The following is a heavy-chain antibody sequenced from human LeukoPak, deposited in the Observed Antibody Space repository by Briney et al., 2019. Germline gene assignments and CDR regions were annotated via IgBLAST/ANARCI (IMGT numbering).Heavy chain of an antibody. V-gene: IGHV1-69*13. CDR1: GGTFSSYA. CDR3: ARSPLWLRSFDY. J-gene: IGHJ4*02. D-gene: IGHD5-12*01. CDR2: IIPIFGTA. Sequence: SVKVSCKASGGTFSSYAISWVRQAPGQGLEWMGGIIPIFGTANYAQKFQGRVTITADESTSTAYMELSSLRSEDTAVYYCARSPLWLRSFDYWGRGTLVTVSS.